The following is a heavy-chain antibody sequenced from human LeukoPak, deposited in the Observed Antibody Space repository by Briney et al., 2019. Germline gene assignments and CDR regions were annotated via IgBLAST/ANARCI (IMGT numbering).Heavy chain of an antibody. J-gene: IGHJ4*02. V-gene: IGHV3-74*01. CDR2: IRSDGSDT. CDR3: ARGWFHAIDY. Sequence: PGGSLRLSCAASGFTFSDTWMHWVRRAPGKGLVWVSRIRSDGSDTRYAESVKGRFTISRDNAKNTLYLQMNSLRAEDTAVYYCARGWFHAIDYWGQGTLVTVSS. CDR1: GFTFSDTW. D-gene: IGHD2/OR15-2a*01.